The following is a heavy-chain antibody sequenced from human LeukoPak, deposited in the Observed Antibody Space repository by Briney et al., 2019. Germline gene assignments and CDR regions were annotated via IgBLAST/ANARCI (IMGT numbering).Heavy chain of an antibody. CDR3: VRGDRRDY. CDR1: GFIVSNST. V-gene: IGHV3-21*01. CDR2: ISDSSSVQ. Sequence: GGSLRLSCAASGFIVSNSTMNWVSQARGKGLEWVSSISDSSSVQYYADSVEGRFTISRDNAKNSLYLQMNSLRVEDTAVYYCVRGDRRDYWGPGSLVTVSS. J-gene: IGHJ4*02. D-gene: IGHD2-15*01.